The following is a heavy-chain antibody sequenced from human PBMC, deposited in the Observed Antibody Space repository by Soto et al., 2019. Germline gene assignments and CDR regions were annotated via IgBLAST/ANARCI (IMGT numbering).Heavy chain of an antibody. J-gene: IGHJ4*02. CDR2: INPYTGGT. CDR3: RRDPTGGGAPYYCDY. D-gene: IGHD3-16*01. Sequence: QVQLVQSGAEVKKPGASVKVSCKASGYTFTDYYMHWVRQAPGQGLEWLGWINPYTGGTNYAHKFKARVPMPRTRSINPAYLTWGRRTPDDTAVFYGRRDPTGGGAPYYCDYWGQGTLVTASS. V-gene: IGHV1-2*02. CDR1: GYTFTDYY.